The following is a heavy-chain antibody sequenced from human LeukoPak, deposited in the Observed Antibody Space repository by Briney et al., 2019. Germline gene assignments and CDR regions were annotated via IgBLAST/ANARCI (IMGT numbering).Heavy chain of an antibody. CDR3: AKPGRHYDSSGYSRGRYYYYGMDV. CDR2: INHSGST. D-gene: IGHD3-22*01. V-gene: IGHV4-34*01. Sequence: SETLFLTCAVYGGSFSGYYWSWIRQPPGKGLEWIGEINHSGSTNYNPSLKSRVTISVDTSKNQFSLKLSSVTAADTAVYYCAKPGRHYDSSGYSRGRYYYYGMDVWGQGTTVTVSS. CDR1: GGSFSGYY. J-gene: IGHJ6*02.